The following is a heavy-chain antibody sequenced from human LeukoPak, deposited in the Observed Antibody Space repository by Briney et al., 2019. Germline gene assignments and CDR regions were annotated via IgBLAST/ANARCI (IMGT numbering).Heavy chain of an antibody. CDR1: GFTFSSYA. Sequence: GGSLRLSCAASGFTFSSYAMSWVRQAPGKGLEWVSAISGSGGSTYYADSVKGRFTISRDNAKNSLYLQMNSLRAEDTAVYYCARDLSYYYDSSGSKGDYWGQGTLVTVSS. J-gene: IGHJ4*02. CDR2: ISGSGGST. D-gene: IGHD3-22*01. CDR3: ARDLSYYYDSSGSKGDY. V-gene: IGHV3-23*01.